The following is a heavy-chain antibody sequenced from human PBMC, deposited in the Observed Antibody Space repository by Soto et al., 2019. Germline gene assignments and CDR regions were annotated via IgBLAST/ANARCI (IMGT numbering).Heavy chain of an antibody. CDR3: ARVLDWFDP. V-gene: IGHV4-34*01. CDR1: GGSFSGNY. Sequence: QVQLQQWGAGLLKPSETLSLTFAVYGGSFSGNYWNWFRQPPGKGLEWIGEIDHSGYTNYNPSLKRPVTTSVDTSNNQFSLRLTSVTAADTAVYYCARVLDWFDPWGQGTLVTVSS. D-gene: IGHD1-26*01. CDR2: IDHSGYT. J-gene: IGHJ5*02.